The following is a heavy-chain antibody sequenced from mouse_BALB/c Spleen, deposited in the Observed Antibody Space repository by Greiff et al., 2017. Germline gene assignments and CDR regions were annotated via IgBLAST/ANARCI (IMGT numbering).Heavy chain of an antibody. V-gene: IGHV2-6-5*01. Sequence: QVHVKQSGPGLVAPSQSLSITCTVSGFSLTDYGVSWIRQPPGKGLEWLGVIWGGGSTYYNSALKSRLSISKDNSKSQVFLKMNSLQTDDTAMYYCAKHSGLDGRYFDYWGQGTTLTVSS. J-gene: IGHJ2*01. CDR2: IWGGGST. CDR1: GFSLTDYG. D-gene: IGHD2-3*01. CDR3: AKHSGLDGRYFDY.